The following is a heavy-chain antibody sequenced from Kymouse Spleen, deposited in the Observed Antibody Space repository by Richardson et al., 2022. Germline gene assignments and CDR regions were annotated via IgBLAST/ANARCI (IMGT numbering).Heavy chain of an antibody. CDR2: INHSGST. V-gene: IGHV4-34*01. D-gene: IGHD6-6*01. CDR1: GGSFSGYY. J-gene: IGHJ4*02. CDR3: ARGHSSSSGFDY. Sequence: QVQLQQWGAGLLKPSETLSLTCAVYGGSFSGYYWSWIRQPPGKGLEWIGEINHSGSTNYNPSLKSRVTISVDTSKNQFSLKLSSVTAADTAVYYCARGHSSSSGFDYWGQGTLVTVSS.